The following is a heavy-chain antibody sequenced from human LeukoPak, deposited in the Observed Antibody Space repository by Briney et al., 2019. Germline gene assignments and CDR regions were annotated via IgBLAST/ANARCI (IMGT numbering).Heavy chain of an antibody. J-gene: IGHJ4*02. Sequence: SETLSLTCTVSGGSISSYYWSWIRQPAGKGLEWIGRIDTSGNTNYKPSLKSRVTMSVDTSKNQFSLKLSSVTAADTAVYYCARLPGLTSFDYWGQGTLVTVSS. CDR1: GGSISSYY. CDR3: ARLPGLTSFDY. V-gene: IGHV4-4*07. D-gene: IGHD3-10*01. CDR2: IDTSGNT.